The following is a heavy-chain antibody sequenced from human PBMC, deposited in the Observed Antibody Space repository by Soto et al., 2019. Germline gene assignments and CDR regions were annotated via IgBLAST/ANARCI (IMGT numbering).Heavy chain of an antibody. V-gene: IGHV1-8*01. CDR1: GYTITSND. CDR2: INNSSGNT. Sequence: GASVKVSCKASGYTITSNDLNWVRQATRQGLEWMGGINNSSGNTGYAQKFQGRGTMTSNTSKSTHYMELRSMRSEDTALYYCAREPYYDTPPLEAFFDSWGQGTLVTVS. CDR3: AREPYYDTPPLEAFFDS. J-gene: IGHJ4*01. D-gene: IGHD3-16*01.